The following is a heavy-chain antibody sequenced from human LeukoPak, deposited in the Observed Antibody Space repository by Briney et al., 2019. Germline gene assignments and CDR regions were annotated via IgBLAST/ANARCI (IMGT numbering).Heavy chain of an antibody. CDR3: ARVDDSPDY. J-gene: IGHJ4*02. CDR1: GYTFTRYD. CDR2: MNPKSGNT. D-gene: IGHD3-22*01. V-gene: IGHV1-8*03. Sequence: ASVTVSCKASGYTFTRYDINWVRQATGQGLGWMGWMNPKSGNTGHAQKFQGRVTITRDTSISTVYMELSSLRSEDTAVYFCARVDDSPDYWGQGTLVTVSS.